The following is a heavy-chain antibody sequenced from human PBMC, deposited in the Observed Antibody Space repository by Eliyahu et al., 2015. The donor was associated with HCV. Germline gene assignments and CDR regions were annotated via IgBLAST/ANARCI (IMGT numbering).Heavy chain of an antibody. D-gene: IGHD2-2*01. CDR3: ARGTYCNSTSCYKFAMDV. Sequence: EVQLVESGGGLVQPGGSLRLSCXVSGFTCSXXXMHWVRQATGGGLEWVSAIGTAGDSQYAGSVKGRFTISRENAKNSLHLQMNSLTVGDTAVYYCARGTYCNSTSCYKFAMDVWGQGTTVTVSS. V-gene: IGHV3-13*01. CDR1: GFTCSXXX. J-gene: IGHJ6*02. CDR2: IGTAGDS.